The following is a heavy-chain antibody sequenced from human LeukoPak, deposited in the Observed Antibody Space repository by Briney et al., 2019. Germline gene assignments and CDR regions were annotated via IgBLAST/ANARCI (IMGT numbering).Heavy chain of an antibody. Sequence: PGGSLRLSCAASGFTFSSYGMHWVRQAPGKGLEWVSFISTSSTYIYYADSVKGRFTISRDNAKNSLYLQMNSLRAEDTAVYYCARDYVVPAGIEPEYPDFWGQGTLVTVSS. V-gene: IGHV3-21*01. CDR3: ARDYVVPAGIEPEYPDF. CDR1: GFTFSSYG. CDR2: ISTSSTYI. D-gene: IGHD2-2*02. J-gene: IGHJ4*02.